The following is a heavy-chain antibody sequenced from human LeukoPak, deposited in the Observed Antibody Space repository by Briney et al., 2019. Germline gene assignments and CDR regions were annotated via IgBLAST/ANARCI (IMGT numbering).Heavy chain of an antibody. CDR3: AREGLPAAGNGNWFDP. Sequence: GGSLILSCAASGFTFSSYWMSWARQAPGKGLEWVANIKQDGSEKYYVDSVKGRFAISRDNAKNSLSLQMNSLRAEDTAVYYCAREGLPAAGNGNWFDPWGQGTLVTVSS. CDR2: IKQDGSEK. D-gene: IGHD6-13*01. V-gene: IGHV3-7*01. CDR1: GFTFSSYW. J-gene: IGHJ5*01.